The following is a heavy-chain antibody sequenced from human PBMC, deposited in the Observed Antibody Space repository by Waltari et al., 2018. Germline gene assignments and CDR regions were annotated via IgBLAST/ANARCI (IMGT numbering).Heavy chain of an antibody. CDR2: IYYSGST. CDR1: GGSISSYY. J-gene: IGHJ3*02. V-gene: IGHV4-59*01. Sequence: QVQLQESGPGLVKPSETLSLTCPVSGGSISSYYWSWIRQPPGKGLEWIGYIYYSGSTNYNPSLKSRVTISVDTSKNQFSLKLSSVTAADTAVYYCARVSPAPATPDYDSSGYAFDIWGQGTMVTVSS. CDR3: ARVSPAPATPDYDSSGYAFDI. D-gene: IGHD3-22*01.